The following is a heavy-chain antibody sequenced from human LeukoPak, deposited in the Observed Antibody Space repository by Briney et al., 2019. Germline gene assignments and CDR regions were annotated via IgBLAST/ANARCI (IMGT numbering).Heavy chain of an antibody. D-gene: IGHD2-2*01. J-gene: IGHJ4*02. CDR1: GYSISSGLY. CDR2: IYHSGFT. CDR3: ARVHCSSSSCYLYDY. Sequence: PSETLSLTCAVSGYSISSGLYWGWIRQPPGKGLEWIGSIYHSGFTYYNPSLKSRVTISVDTSKNQFSLKLSSVTAADTAVYYCARVHCSSSSCYLYDYWGRGTLVTVSS. V-gene: IGHV4-38-2*01.